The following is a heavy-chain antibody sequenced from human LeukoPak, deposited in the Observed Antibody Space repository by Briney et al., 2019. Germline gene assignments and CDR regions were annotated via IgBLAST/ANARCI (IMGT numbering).Heavy chain of an antibody. D-gene: IGHD1-20*01. J-gene: IGHJ4*02. CDR1: GFTFSSYA. CDR3: AKDILGITGTTPPGRVDY. Sequence: PGGSLRLFCAASGFTFSSYAMRWVRQAPGKGLEGVSDISGSGGSTYYADSVKGRFTISRDNSKNTLYLQMKSLRAEDTAVYYCAKDILGITGTTPPGRVDYWGQGTLVTVSS. CDR2: ISGSGGST. V-gene: IGHV3-23*01.